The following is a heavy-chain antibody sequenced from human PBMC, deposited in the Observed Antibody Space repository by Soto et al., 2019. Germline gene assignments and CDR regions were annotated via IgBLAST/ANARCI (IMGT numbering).Heavy chain of an antibody. J-gene: IGHJ4*02. CDR3: ARESYSNSVDY. CDR1: GYTFPSYY. CDR2: INPSGGST. V-gene: IGHV1-46*03. D-gene: IGHD4-4*01. Sequence: QVQLVQSGAEVKKPGASVKVSCKASGYTFPSYYMHWVRQAPGQGLEWMGVINPSGGSTSYAQKFQGRVTMTRDTSTITVYMELSSLRSEDTAVYYCARESYSNSVDYWGQGTLVTVSS.